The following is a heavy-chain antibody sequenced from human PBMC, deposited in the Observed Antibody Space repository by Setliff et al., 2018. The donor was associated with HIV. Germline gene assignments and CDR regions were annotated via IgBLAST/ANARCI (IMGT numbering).Heavy chain of an antibody. Sequence: LRLSCAASGFTFSSYGMHWVRQAPGKGLEWVAFIRYDGSNKYYADSVKGRFTISRDNSKNPLYLQINSLRAEDTAGYYCAKDRYYDSSGSPFDYWGQGTLVTVSS. CDR2: IRYDGSNK. D-gene: IGHD3-22*01. V-gene: IGHV3-30*02. CDR3: AKDRYYDSSGSPFDY. J-gene: IGHJ4*02. CDR1: GFTFSSYG.